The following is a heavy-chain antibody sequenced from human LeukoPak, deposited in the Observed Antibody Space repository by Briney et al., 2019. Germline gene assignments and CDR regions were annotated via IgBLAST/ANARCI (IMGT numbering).Heavy chain of an antibody. D-gene: IGHD1-26*01. Sequence: KPSETLSLTCTVSGGSISSSSYYWGWIRQPPGKELEWIGSIYYSGSTYYNPSLKSRVTISVDTSKNQFSLKLSSVTAADTAVYYCARDPLPELHRGGDAFDIWGQGTMVTVSS. CDR2: IYYSGST. CDR3: ARDPLPELHRGGDAFDI. V-gene: IGHV4-39*07. J-gene: IGHJ3*02. CDR1: GGSISSSSYY.